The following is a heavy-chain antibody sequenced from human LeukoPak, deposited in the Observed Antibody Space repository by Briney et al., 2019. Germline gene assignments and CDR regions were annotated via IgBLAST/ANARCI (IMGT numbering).Heavy chain of an antibody. V-gene: IGHV3-21*06. J-gene: IGHJ4*02. CDR2: ISSGSTHI. CDR3: ARDREQWLVRRFDY. CDR1: GFSFSDYN. Sequence: GGSLRLSCAASGFSFSDYNMNWVRQAPGKGLEWVSSISSGSTHIYYADSVKGRFTISRDNAKNSLYLQMNSLRAEDTAVYYCARDREQWLVRRFDYWGQGTLVTVSS. D-gene: IGHD6-19*01.